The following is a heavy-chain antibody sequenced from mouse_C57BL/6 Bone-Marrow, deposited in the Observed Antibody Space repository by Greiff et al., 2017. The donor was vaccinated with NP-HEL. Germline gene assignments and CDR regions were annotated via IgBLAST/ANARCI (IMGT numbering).Heavy chain of an antibody. CDR3: AREDDGYFFAY. D-gene: IGHD2-3*01. Sequence: QVQLQQSGPELVKPGASVKISCKASGYAFSSSWMNWVKQRPGKGLEWIGRLYPGDGDTNYNGKFKGKATLTADKSSSTAYMQLSSLTSEDSAVYFCAREDDGYFFAYWGQGTLVTVSA. V-gene: IGHV1-82*01. CDR1: GYAFSSSW. CDR2: LYPGDGDT. J-gene: IGHJ3*01.